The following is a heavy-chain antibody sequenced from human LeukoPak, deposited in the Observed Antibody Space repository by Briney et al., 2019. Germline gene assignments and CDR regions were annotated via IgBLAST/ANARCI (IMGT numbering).Heavy chain of an antibody. CDR3: ARATYYYDSSGYLAQNWFDP. D-gene: IGHD3-22*01. V-gene: IGHV4-31*03. CDR1: GGSISSGGYY. J-gene: IGHJ5*02. Sequence: SETLSLTCTVSGGSISSGGYYWSWISQQPGKGLEWIGYIYYSGSTYYNPSLKSRVTISVDTSKNQFSLKLSSVTAADTAVYYCARATYYYDSSGYLAQNWFDPWGQGTLVTVSS. CDR2: IYYSGST.